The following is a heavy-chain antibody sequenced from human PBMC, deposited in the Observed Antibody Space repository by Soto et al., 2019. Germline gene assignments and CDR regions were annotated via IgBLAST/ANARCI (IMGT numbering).Heavy chain of an antibody. D-gene: IGHD3-10*01. CDR1: GFTFSSYA. CDR2: ISGSGGST. CDR3: AKPPREPFGELLYIFRDY. Sequence: HPGGSLRLSCAASGFTFSSYAMSWVRQAPGKGLEWVSAISGSGGSTYYADSVKGRFTISRDNSKNTLYLQMNSLRAEDTAVYYCAKPPREPFGELLYIFRDYWGQGTLVTVSS. V-gene: IGHV3-23*01. J-gene: IGHJ4*02.